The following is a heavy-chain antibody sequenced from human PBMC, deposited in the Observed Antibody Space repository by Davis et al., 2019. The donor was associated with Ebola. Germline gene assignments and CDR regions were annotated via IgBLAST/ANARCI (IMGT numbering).Heavy chain of an antibody. J-gene: IGHJ4*02. D-gene: IGHD3-22*01. CDR3: ARQKSLYDGSGLDY. CDR2: IYPGYSDT. Sequence: GESLKISCQGSGDIFTNHWIGWVRQMPGKGLEWLGIIYPGYSDTRYSPSFQGQVTISADKSINTAYLQWSSLKASDTAMYYCARQKSLYDGSGLDYWGQGTLVTVSS. CDR1: GDIFTNHW. V-gene: IGHV5-51*01.